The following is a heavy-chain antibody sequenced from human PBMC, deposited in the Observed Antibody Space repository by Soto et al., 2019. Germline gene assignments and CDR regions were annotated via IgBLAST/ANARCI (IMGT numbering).Heavy chain of an antibody. CDR2: ISWNSHTI. D-gene: IGHD3-10*01. Sequence: EVQLVESGGGLVQPGRSLRLSCAASGFTFANYAMHWVRQGPGKGLEWVSGISWNSHTIGYADSVKGRFTISRDNAKNSLFLQMNSLRAEDTALYYCAKEYSGSGSFDYGLDVW. CDR1: GFTFANYA. CDR3: AKEYSGSGSFDYGLDV. V-gene: IGHV3-9*01. J-gene: IGHJ6*01.